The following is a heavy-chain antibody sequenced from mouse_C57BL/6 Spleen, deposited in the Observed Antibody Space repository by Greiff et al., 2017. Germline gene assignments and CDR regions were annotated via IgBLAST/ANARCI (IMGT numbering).Heavy chain of an antibody. Sequence: VQLQQSGAELVRPGASAKLSCTASGFNIKDDYMHWVKQRPEQGLEWIGWIVPENGDTEYASKFQGKATITADTSSNTAYLQLSSLTSEDTAVYYCTRYGSPFAYWGQGTLVTVSA. V-gene: IGHV14-4*01. J-gene: IGHJ3*01. CDR2: IVPENGDT. CDR3: TRYGSPFAY. D-gene: IGHD1-1*01. CDR1: GFNIKDDY.